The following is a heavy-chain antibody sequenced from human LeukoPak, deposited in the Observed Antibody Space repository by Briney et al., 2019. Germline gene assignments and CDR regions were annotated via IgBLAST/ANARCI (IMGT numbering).Heavy chain of an antibody. CDR1: GFTFSNYA. J-gene: IGHJ4*02. CDR3: ARGGGYCGGDCYGIDY. Sequence: GGSLRLSCAASGFTFSNYAMSWVRQAPGKGLEWVSGISGSGSSTYYADSVKGRFTISRDNSKNTLYLQMNSLRAEDTAVYYCARGGGYCGGDCYGIDYWGQGTLVTVSS. V-gene: IGHV3-23*01. CDR2: ISGSGSST. D-gene: IGHD2-21*01.